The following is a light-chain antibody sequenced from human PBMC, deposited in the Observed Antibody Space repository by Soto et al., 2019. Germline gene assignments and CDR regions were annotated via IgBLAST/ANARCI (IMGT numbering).Light chain of an antibody. CDR3: QQRSSWPPHT. CDR1: ESVGNY. Sequence: IVLTQSTATLSLSPGDRATLSCRASESVGNYVARYQEKPGQAPRLLIYDASNRATGIPPRFIGSGSGTDFTLTISSLEPEDFVVYYCQQRSSWPPHTFGGGTKVEI. CDR2: DAS. V-gene: IGKV3-11*01. J-gene: IGKJ4*01.